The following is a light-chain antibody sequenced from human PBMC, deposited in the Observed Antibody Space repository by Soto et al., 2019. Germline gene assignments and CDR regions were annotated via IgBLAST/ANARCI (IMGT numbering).Light chain of an antibody. CDR1: SSDVGSYNL. J-gene: IGLJ2*01. V-gene: IGLV2-23*02. Sequence: QSVLTQPASVSGSPGQSITISCTGTSSDVGSYNLVSWYQQHPGKAPKLMIYEVSKRPSGVSNRFSGSKSGNTASLTISGRQAEDEADYYCCSHAGSSTYVVFGGGTKLTVL. CDR2: EVS. CDR3: CSHAGSSTYVV.